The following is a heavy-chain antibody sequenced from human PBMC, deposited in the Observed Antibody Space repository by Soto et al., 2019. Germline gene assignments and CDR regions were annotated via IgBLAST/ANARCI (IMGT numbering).Heavy chain of an antibody. Sequence: PGGSLRLSCAASGFTFSSYAMHWVRQAPGKGLEWVAVISYDGSNKYYADSVKGRFTISRDNSKNTLYLQMNSLRAEDTAVYYCARVYGEDGYYYYGMDVWGQGTTVTVSS. D-gene: IGHD3-10*01. CDR1: GFTFSSYA. V-gene: IGHV3-30-3*01. CDR3: ARVYGEDGYYYYGMDV. CDR2: ISYDGSNK. J-gene: IGHJ6*02.